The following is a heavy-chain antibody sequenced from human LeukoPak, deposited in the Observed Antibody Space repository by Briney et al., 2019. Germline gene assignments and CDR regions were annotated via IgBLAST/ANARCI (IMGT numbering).Heavy chain of an antibody. V-gene: IGHV5-51*01. CDR1: GYSFTSYW. J-gene: IGHJ4*02. D-gene: IGHD3-10*01. CDR2: IYPGDSDT. CDR3: ARLRITMVRGVSSLDY. Sequence: GESLKISCKGSGYSFTSYWIGWVRQMPGKGLEWMGIIYPGDSDTRYSPSFQGQVTISADKSISTAYLQWSSLKASDTAMYYCARLRITMVRGVSSLDYWGQGTPVTVSS.